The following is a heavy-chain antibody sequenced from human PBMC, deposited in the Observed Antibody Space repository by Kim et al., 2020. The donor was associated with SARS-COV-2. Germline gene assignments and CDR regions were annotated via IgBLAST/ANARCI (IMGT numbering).Heavy chain of an antibody. D-gene: IGHD6-13*01. J-gene: IGHJ6*01. CDR2: IWYDGSNK. CDR1: GFTFSSYG. CDR3: AKDSRYSSSWYSGYYYYG. V-gene: IGHV3-33*06. Sequence: GGSLRLSCAASGFTFSSYGMHWVRQAPGKGLEWVAVIWYDGSNKNYADSVKGRFTISRDNSKNTLYLQMNSLRAEDTAVYYCAKDSRYSSSWYSGYYYYG.